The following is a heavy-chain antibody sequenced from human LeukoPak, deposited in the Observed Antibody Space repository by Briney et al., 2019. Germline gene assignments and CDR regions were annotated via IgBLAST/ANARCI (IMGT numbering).Heavy chain of an antibody. D-gene: IGHD2-2*01. CDR1: GGTFSSYA. J-gene: IGHJ5*02. CDR3: AREGVGYGYAHTWFDP. CDR2: IIPIFGTA. Sequence: GSSVKVSCKASGGTFSSYAISWVRQAPGQGLEWMGGIIPIFGTANYAQKFQGRVTITADESTSTAYMELSSLRSEDTAVYYCAREGVGYGYAHTWFDPWGQGTLVTVSS. V-gene: IGHV1-69*01.